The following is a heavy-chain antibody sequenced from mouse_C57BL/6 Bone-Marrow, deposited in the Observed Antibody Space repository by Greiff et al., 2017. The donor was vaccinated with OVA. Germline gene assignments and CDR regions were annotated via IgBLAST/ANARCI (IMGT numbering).Heavy chain of an antibody. Sequence: QVQLKESGAELARPGASVKLSCKASGYTFTSYGISWVKQRTGQGLEWIGEIYPRSGNTYYNEKFKGKATLTADKSSSTAYMELRSLTSEDSAVYFCANDSYPWFAYWGQGTLVTVSA. CDR3: ANDSYPWFAY. V-gene: IGHV1-81*01. J-gene: IGHJ3*01. D-gene: IGHD2-12*01. CDR2: IYPRSGNT. CDR1: GYTFTSYG.